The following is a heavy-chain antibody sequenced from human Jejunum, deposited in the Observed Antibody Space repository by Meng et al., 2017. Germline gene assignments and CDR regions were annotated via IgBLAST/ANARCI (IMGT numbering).Heavy chain of an antibody. CDR1: GASSSITYY. CDR3: ARDHGSSNWFFY. Sequence: SETLSLTCTVSGASSSITYYWGWIRQPPGKGMEWIGTIYYTGSTYYNPSLKSRVTISVDTSKNQFSLKLNSVTAADTAVYFCARDHGSSNWFFYWGQGTLVTVS. V-gene: IGHV4-39*07. J-gene: IGHJ5*01. D-gene: IGHD2-2*01. CDR2: IYYTGST.